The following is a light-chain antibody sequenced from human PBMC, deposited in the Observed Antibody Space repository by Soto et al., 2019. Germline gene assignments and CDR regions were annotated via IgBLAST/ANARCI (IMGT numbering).Light chain of an antibody. J-gene: IGKJ5*01. Sequence: EIVLTPSPATLSLTPGGRASLSCRASQSVSSYLAWYQQKPGQAPRLLIYDASNRATGIPARFSGSGSGTEVILSISSLQSEDSATYYCQHYNSWPPITFGQGTRLEIK. CDR2: DAS. V-gene: IGKV3-11*01. CDR3: QHYNSWPPIT. CDR1: QSVSSY.